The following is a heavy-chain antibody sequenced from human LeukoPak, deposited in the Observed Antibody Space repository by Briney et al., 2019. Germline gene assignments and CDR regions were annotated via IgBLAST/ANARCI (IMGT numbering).Heavy chain of an antibody. CDR3: VRDQVPAHGWFDP. Sequence: GRSLRLSCAASGFTFRRYGMHWVRQAPGKGLEWVAVIWTDGDNKYYAESVKGRFTISRDRSENTLYLQMNSLRVEDTAVYFCVRDQVPAHGWFDPWGQGILVTVSS. CDR1: GFTFRRYG. CDR2: IWTDGDNK. V-gene: IGHV3-33*01. J-gene: IGHJ5*02.